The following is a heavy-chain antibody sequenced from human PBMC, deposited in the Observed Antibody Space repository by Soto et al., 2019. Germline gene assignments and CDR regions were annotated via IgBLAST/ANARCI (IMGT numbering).Heavy chain of an antibody. V-gene: IGHV3-53*01. CDR2: IYSGGST. D-gene: IGHD5-18*01. CDR3: AKDRLNRGLVTGHDD. J-gene: IGHJ4*02. CDR1: GFTVSSNY. Sequence: GGSLRLSCAASGFTVSSNYMTWVRQAPGKGLECVSVIYSGGSTYYADSVKGRFIISRDNSKNTLYLQMNSLRVEDSAVYYCAKDRLNRGLVTGHDDRGQGTPVTVSS.